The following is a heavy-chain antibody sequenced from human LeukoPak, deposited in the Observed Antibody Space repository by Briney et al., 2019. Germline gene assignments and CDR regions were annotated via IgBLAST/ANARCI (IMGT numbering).Heavy chain of an antibody. J-gene: IGHJ4*02. D-gene: IGHD1-26*01. V-gene: IGHV3-30*02. CDR1: GFIFDDYG. CDR3: AKVGASYYGIDY. Sequence: HPGGSLRLXCTSFGFIFDDYGMHWVRQAPGKGLEWVAFIRYDASREYYVDTVKGRFTISRDNSKNTLYLQMSSLRVEDTAVYYCAKVGASYYGIDYWGQGARVTVSS. CDR2: IRYDASRE.